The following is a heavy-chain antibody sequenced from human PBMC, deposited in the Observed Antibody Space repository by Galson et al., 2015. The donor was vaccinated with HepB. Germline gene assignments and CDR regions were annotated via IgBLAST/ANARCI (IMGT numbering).Heavy chain of an antibody. CDR3: ARVGGKGYCSGGSCYSRIGFDP. D-gene: IGHD2-15*01. Sequence: VKVSCKASGGTFSSYTISWVRQAPGQGLEWMGRIIPILGIANYAQKFQGRVTITADKSTSTAYMELSSLRSEDTAVYYCARVGGKGYCSGGSCYSRIGFDPWGQGTLVTVSS. J-gene: IGHJ5*02. CDR2: IIPILGIA. V-gene: IGHV1-69*02. CDR1: GGTFSSYT.